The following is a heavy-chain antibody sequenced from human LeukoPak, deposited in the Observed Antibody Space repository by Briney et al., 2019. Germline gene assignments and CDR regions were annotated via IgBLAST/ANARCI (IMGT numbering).Heavy chain of an antibody. J-gene: IGHJ5*02. D-gene: IGHD5-24*01. CDR3: ARGDGTMAFDP. CDR2: IIPIFGRA. Sequence: SVKVSCKASGYTFTSYGISWVRQAPGQGLEWMGGIIPIFGRANYAQKFQGRVTITADESTSTAYMELSSLRSEDTAVYYCARGDGTMAFDPWGQGTLVTVSS. CDR1: GYTFTSYG. V-gene: IGHV1-69*13.